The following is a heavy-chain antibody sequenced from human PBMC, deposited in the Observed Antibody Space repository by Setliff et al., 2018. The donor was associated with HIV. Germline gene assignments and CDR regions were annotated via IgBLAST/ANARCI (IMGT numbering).Heavy chain of an antibody. V-gene: IGHV1-69*13. CDR3: ALLNHIVVVTALLPGDY. D-gene: IGHD2-21*02. CDR2: IIPIFGTA. CDR1: GGTFSSYA. Sequence: ASVKVSCKASGGTFSSYAISWVRQAPGQGLEWMGGIIPIFGTANYAQKFQGRVTITADESTSTAYMELSSLRSEDTAVYYCALLNHIVVVTALLPGDYWGQGTPVTVSS. J-gene: IGHJ4*02.